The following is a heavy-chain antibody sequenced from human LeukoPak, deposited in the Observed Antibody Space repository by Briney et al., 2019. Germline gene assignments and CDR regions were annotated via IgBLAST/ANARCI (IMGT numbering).Heavy chain of an antibody. CDR1: GVTLSTFY. J-gene: IGHJ4*02. CDR3: ARGLVLCTSSTCLLPLYY. CDR2: IYRGGST. Sequence: GGTLRLSCAASGVTLSTFYMTWVRQAPGKGLECISVIYRGGSTYYADSVKSRVTVSRDNSKNTLYLEMDSLRAEDTVMYYCARGLVLCTSSTCLLPLYYWGEGAPVTLSS. V-gene: IGHV3-53*01. D-gene: IGHD4/OR15-4a*01.